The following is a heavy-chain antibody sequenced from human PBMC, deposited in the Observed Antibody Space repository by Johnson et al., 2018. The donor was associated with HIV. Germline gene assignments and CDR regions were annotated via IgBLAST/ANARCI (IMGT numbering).Heavy chain of an antibody. CDR2: ISYHGSNK. CDR3: ARERYGSQAIDAFDI. D-gene: IGHD2-15*01. Sequence: QVQLVESGGGVVQPGRSLRLSCAPSGFTFSRYAMHWVRQAPGKWLEWVAVISYHGSNKYYADSVKGRFTISRDNSKNTLYLQMNSLRTEDTAVYYCARERYGSQAIDAFDIWGQGTMVTVSS. J-gene: IGHJ3*02. CDR1: GFTFSRYA. V-gene: IGHV3-30-3*01.